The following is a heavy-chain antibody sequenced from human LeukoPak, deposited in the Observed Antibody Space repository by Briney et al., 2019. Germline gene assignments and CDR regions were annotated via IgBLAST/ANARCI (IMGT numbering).Heavy chain of an antibody. V-gene: IGHV1-2*02. CDR1: GYTFTGYY. Sequence: ASVKVSCKASGYTFTGYYMHWVRQAPGQGLEWMGWINPNSGGTNYAQKFQGRVTMTRDTSISTAYMELSRLRSDDTAVYYCAREVVTWYYFDYWGQGTLVTVSS. CDR2: INPNSGGT. D-gene: IGHD4-23*01. J-gene: IGHJ4*02. CDR3: AREVVTWYYFDY.